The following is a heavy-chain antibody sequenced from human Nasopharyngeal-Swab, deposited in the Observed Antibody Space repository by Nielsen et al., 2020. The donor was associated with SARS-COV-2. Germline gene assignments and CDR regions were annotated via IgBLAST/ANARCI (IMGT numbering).Heavy chain of an antibody. V-gene: IGHV4-59*01. D-gene: IGHD6-19*01. CDR2: IYYSGST. CDR3: ARDMGESSGWPDPFDY. Sequence: WIRQPPGKGLEWIGDIYYSGSTNYNPSLRSRVTISVDTSKNQFSLKLSSVTAADTAVYYCARDMGESSGWPDPFDYWGQGTLVTVSS. J-gene: IGHJ4*02.